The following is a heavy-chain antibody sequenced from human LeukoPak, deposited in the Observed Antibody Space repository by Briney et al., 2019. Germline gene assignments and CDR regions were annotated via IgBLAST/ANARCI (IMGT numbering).Heavy chain of an antibody. CDR1: GYSISSGYY. Sequence: SETLSLTCTVSGYSISSGYYWGWIRQPPGKGLEWIGSIYHSGSTYYNPSLKSRVTISVDTSKNQFSLKLSSVTAADTAVYYCARVGISSLRFDYWGQGTLVTVSS. CDR2: IYHSGST. V-gene: IGHV4-38-2*02. CDR3: ARVGISSLRFDY. J-gene: IGHJ4*02. D-gene: IGHD3-16*01.